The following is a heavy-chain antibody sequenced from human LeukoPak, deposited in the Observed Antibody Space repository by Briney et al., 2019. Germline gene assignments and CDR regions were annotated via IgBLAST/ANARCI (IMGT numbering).Heavy chain of an antibody. D-gene: IGHD2-21*01. CDR2: ISGSGGST. CDR3: AKLRAVRDL. J-gene: IGHJ4*02. Sequence: PGGSLRLSCAASGFTFCRHAMSWVRQAPGKGLEWVSAISGSGGSTYYADSVKGRFTISRDNSKNTLYLQMNSLRAEDTAVYYCAKLRAVRDLWGQGTLVTVSS. CDR1: GFTFCRHA. V-gene: IGHV3-23*01.